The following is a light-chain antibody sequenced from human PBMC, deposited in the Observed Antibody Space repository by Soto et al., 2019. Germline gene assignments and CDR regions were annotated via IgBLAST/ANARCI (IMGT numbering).Light chain of an antibody. V-gene: IGLV2-14*01. Sequence: QSALTQPASVSGSPGQSITISCTGTSSDVGGYNYVSWYQQHPGKAPKLMIYDVSNRPSGVSNRCSASKSCDTASLTISGLQAEDEADYYCSSYSSSSTLDVVFGGGTQLTVL. CDR2: DVS. CDR1: SSDVGGYNY. J-gene: IGLJ2*01. CDR3: SSYSSSSTLDVV.